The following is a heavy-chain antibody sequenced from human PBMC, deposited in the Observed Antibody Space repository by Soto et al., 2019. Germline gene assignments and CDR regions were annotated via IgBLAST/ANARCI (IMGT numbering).Heavy chain of an antibody. CDR2: ISGSGSTK. CDR3: ASRGIPSRYYYDIDF. V-gene: IGHV3-23*01. Sequence: EVQLLESGGGLVQPGGSLRLSCVASGFSFNTYAMSWVRRAPGKGLEWVSGISGSGSTKYYEDSVKGRVTISSYNSKNTVYLQMNSLRGEDKATYKCASRGIPSRYYYDIDFWGHGNPVTVSS. CDR1: GFSFNTYA. D-gene: IGHD3-10*01. J-gene: IGHJ6*02.